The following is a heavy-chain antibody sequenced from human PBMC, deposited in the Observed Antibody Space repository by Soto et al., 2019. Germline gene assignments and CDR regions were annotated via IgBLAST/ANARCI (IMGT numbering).Heavy chain of an antibody. J-gene: IGHJ4*02. CDR1: GFIFSRSA. CDR2: ISSSSSYI. Sequence: WGSLRLSCAASGFIFSRSAMNWVRQAPGKGLEWVSSISSSSSYIYYADPVKGRFTISRDNAKNSLYLQMNSLRAEDTAVYYCARISSGWGPLSPYPFDYWGKGALVTVSS. V-gene: IGHV3-21*01. CDR3: ARISSGWGPLSPYPFDY. D-gene: IGHD6-19*01.